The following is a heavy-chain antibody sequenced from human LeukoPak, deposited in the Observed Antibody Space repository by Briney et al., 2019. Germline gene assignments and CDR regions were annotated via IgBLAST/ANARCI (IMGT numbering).Heavy chain of an antibody. CDR3: ARHTRYSSSSRVFDY. D-gene: IGHD6-6*01. CDR1: GYSFTSYW. V-gene: IGHV5-51*01. J-gene: IGHJ4*02. Sequence: GESLKISCKGSGYSFTSYWIGWVRQMPGKGLEWMGIIYVGDSDTRYSPSFQGQVTISVDKSISTAYLQWSSLKDSDTAMYYCARHTRYSSSSRVFDYWGQGTLVTVSS. CDR2: IYVGDSDT.